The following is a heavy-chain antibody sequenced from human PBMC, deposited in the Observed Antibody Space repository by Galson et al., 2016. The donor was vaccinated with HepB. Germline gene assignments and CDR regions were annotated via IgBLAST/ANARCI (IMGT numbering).Heavy chain of an antibody. CDR2: ISYDGSNK. Sequence: SLRLSCAASGFTLNSYAMHWVRRAPGKGLEWVAVISYDGSNKYYADSVKGRFTISRDNSKNTLYLQMNSLRAEDTAVYYCAKVRQLAYSYGRDVWGQGTTVTVAS. J-gene: IGHJ6*02. CDR1: GFTLNSYA. V-gene: IGHV3-30*04. CDR3: AKVRQLAYSYGRDV. D-gene: IGHD6-6*01.